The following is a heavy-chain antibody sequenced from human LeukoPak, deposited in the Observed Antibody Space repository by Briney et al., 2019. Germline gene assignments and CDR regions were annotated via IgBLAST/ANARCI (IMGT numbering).Heavy chain of an antibody. J-gene: IGHJ4*02. D-gene: IGHD3-3*01. Sequence: PSETLSLTCTVSGASISSTDFYWGWIRQPPGKGLEWIGNIYYSGTAYYNPSLKSRVAISVDTSKKQFSLKLSSVTAAGTAVYYCARLPRYDFWSWGQGTLVTVSS. CDR1: GASISSTDFY. CDR2: IYYSGTA. CDR3: ARLPRYDFWS. V-gene: IGHV4-39*01.